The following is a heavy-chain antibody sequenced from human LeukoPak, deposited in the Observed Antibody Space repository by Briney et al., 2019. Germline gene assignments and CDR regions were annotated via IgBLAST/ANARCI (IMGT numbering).Heavy chain of an antibody. CDR2: INPNSGGT. CDR1: GYTFTSYY. Sequence: GASVKVSCKASGYTFTSYYMHWVRQAPGQGLEWMGWINPNSGGTNYAQKFQGRVTMTRDTSISTAYMELSRLRSDDTAVYYCARDTYYYGSGISYYYYYSMDVWGKGTTVTISS. CDR3: ARDTYYYGSGISYYYYYSMDV. V-gene: IGHV1-2*02. D-gene: IGHD3-10*01. J-gene: IGHJ6*03.